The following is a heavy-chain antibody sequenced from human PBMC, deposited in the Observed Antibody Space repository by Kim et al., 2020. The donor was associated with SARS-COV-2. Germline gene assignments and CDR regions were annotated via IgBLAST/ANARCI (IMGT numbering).Heavy chain of an antibody. CDR1: GFTFSSYA. V-gene: IGHV3-23*01. J-gene: IGHJ6*02. Sequence: GGSLRLSCAASGFTFSSYAMRWVRQAPGKGLEWVSAISGSGGSTYYADSVKGRFTISRDNSKNTLYLQMNSLRAEDTAVYYCAKEGDWNYYYGMDVWGQGTTVTVSS. CDR2: ISGSGGST. D-gene: IGHD1-1*01. CDR3: AKEGDWNYYYGMDV.